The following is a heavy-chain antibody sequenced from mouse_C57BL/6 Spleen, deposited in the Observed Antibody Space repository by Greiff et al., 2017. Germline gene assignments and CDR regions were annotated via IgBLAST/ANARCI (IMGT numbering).Heavy chain of an antibody. V-gene: IGHV1-59*01. CDR2: IDPSDSYT. D-gene: IGHD3-1*01. CDR1: GYTFTSYW. J-gene: IGHJ4*01. Sequence: QVQLQQPGAELVRPGTSVKLSCKASGYTFTSYWMHWVKQRPGQGLEWIGVIDPSDSYTNYNQKFKGKATLTVDTSSSTAYMQLSSLTSEDSAVYYCARWVGYDYAMDYWGQGTSVTVSS. CDR3: ARWVGYDYAMDY.